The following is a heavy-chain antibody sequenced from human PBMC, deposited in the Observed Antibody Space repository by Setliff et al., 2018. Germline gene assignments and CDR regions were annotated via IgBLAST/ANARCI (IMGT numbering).Heavy chain of an antibody. V-gene: IGHV4-39*01. CDR1: GGSISSSSYQ. J-gene: IGHJ3*02. D-gene: IGHD3-10*01. CDR2: IYYSGST. Sequence: PSETLSLTCTVSGGSISSSSYQWGWVRQTPGKGLEWIGSIYYSGSTYYNPSLKSRVTISVDTSKNQFSLKLSSVTAADTAVYYCASRGKQGVPWFGESLGAFDIWGQGTMVTVS. CDR3: ASRGKQGVPWFGESLGAFDI.